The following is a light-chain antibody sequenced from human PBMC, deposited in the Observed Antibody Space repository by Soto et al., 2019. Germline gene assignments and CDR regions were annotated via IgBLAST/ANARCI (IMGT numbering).Light chain of an antibody. CDR3: QQRYSTPIT. CDR1: HNIDRW. CDR2: DAS. Sequence: PITQAPATLSASVGDRVTITCRSSHNIDRWLAWYQQKQGKAPKLLIYDASTLETGVPSRFRGSGSGREFTLTISGLKPDDVETYYCQQRYSTPITFGQGTRLEIK. V-gene: IGKV1-5*01. J-gene: IGKJ5*01.